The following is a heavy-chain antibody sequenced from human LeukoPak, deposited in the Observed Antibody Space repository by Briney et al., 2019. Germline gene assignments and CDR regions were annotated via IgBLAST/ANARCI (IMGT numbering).Heavy chain of an antibody. CDR2: IYYSGST. D-gene: IGHD3-10*01. J-gene: IGHJ4*02. CDR1: GDSISSYY. Sequence: SETLSLTCTVSGDSISSYYWSWIRQPPGKGLEWIGYIYYSGSTNYNPSLKSRVTISVDTSKNQFSLKLSSVTAADTAVYYCASIGFGDAVFDYWGQGTLVTVSS. V-gene: IGHV4-59*01. CDR3: ASIGFGDAVFDY.